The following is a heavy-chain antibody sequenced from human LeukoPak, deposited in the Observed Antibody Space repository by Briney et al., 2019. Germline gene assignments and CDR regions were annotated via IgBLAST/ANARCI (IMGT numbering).Heavy chain of an antibody. D-gene: IGHD3-22*01. Sequence: PGGSLRLSCAASGFTFSSYAMSWVRQAPGKGLEWVAVISYDGSNKYYADSVKGRFTISRDNSKNTLYLQMNSLRAEDTAVYYCATYYYDSSGYYYEYYFDYWGQGTLVTVSS. CDR2: ISYDGSNK. J-gene: IGHJ4*02. CDR3: ATYYYDSSGYYYEYYFDY. V-gene: IGHV3-30*03. CDR1: GFTFSSYA.